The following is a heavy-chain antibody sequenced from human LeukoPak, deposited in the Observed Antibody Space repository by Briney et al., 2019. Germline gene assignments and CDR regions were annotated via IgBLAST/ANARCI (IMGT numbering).Heavy chain of an antibody. D-gene: IGHD6-13*01. J-gene: IGHJ4*02. V-gene: IGHV3-23*01. CDR1: GFTFSTYA. Sequence: GGSLRLSCAASGFTFSTYAMSWVRQAAGKGLEWVSLISGSGGGTYYADSVKGRFTISRDNSKNTLYLQLNSLRVEDTAVYYCAKDVAAGPSIRDYWGQGTLVTVSS. CDR3: AKDVAAGPSIRDY. CDR2: ISGSGGGT.